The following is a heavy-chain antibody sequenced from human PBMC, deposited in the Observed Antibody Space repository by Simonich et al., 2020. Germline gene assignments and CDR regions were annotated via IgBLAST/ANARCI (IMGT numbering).Heavy chain of an antibody. CDR1: GYTFTGYY. CDR2: INPNSGGT. CDR3: ARDELGIQHWYFDL. Sequence: QVQLVQSGAEVTKPGASVKVSCKASGYTFTGYYMHWVRQAPGQGLEWSGWINPNSGGTNYAQKFQGRVTMTRDTSISTAYMERSRLRSDDTAVYYCARDELGIQHWYFDLWGRGTLVTVSS. J-gene: IGHJ2*01. V-gene: IGHV1-2*02. D-gene: IGHD7-27*01.